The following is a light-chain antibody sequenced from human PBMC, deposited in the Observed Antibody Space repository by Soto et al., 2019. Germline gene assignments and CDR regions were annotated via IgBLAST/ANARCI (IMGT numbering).Light chain of an antibody. Sequence: DIQMTQSPSTLPASIGDRVIITFRASQSVDSWLAWYQHKPGQAPKLLIYKASRLASGVPSRFSGGGSGTEFTLTINSLQPDDFATYYCQQHRSYPVTFGQGTRLEIK. CDR2: KAS. V-gene: IGKV1-5*03. CDR1: QSVDSW. J-gene: IGKJ5*01. CDR3: QQHRSYPVT.